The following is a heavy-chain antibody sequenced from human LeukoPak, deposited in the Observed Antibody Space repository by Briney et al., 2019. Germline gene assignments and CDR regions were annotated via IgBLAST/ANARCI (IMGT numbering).Heavy chain of an antibody. CDR2: MHYIGNS. CDR1: GDSIRSSY. D-gene: IGHD1-14*01. V-gene: IGHV4-59*01. CDR3: ARYNPTSARFDY. Sequence: SETLSLTCTVSGDSIRSSYWTWFRQPPRRGLEWIGYMHYIGNSNYNPSLKSRVTISVDTSKNQFSLKLSSVTAADTAVYYCARYNPTSARFDYWGQGTLVTVSS. J-gene: IGHJ4*02.